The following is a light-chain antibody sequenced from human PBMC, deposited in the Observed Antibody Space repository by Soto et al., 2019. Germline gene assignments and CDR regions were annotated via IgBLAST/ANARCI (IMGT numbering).Light chain of an antibody. V-gene: IGLV1-51*01. CDR1: SSNIGNNY. J-gene: IGLJ2*01. CDR3: GTWDTTLVVV. Sequence: QAVVTQPPSVSAAPGQKVTISCSGSSSNIGNNYVSWYQQVPGTAPKLLIYDNNKRPSGIPDRFSGSKSGTSATLGITGVQTGDEAEYYCGTWDTTLVVVFGGGTKVTVL. CDR2: DNN.